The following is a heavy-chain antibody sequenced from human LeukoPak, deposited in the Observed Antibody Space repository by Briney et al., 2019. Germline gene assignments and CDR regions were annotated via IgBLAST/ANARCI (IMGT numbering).Heavy chain of an antibody. D-gene: IGHD3-10*01. CDR3: ATSMVRGYD. CDR1: GGTFSSYA. V-gene: IGHV1-69*06. J-gene: IGHJ4*02. CDR2: IIPIFGTA. Sequence: GASVKVSCKASGGTFSSYAISWVRQAPGQGLEWMGGIIPIFGTANYAQKFQGRVTMTEDTSTDTAYMELSSLRSEDTAVYYCATSMVRGYDWGQGTLVTVSS.